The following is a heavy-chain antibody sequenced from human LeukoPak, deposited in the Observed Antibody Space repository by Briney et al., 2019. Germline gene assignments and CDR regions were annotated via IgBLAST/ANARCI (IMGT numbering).Heavy chain of an antibody. CDR3: ARNARGEGGNFDY. D-gene: IGHD3-16*01. CDR1: GYRFTSYW. CDR2: IYPGDSDT. V-gene: IGHV5-51*01. Sequence: GESLKISCQGSGYRFTSYWIGWLRQMPGKGLEWMGLIYPGDSDTRYNPSFQGQVTFSADKSISTAYLQWSSLKASDTAMYYCARNARGEGGNFDYWGQGTLVTVSS. J-gene: IGHJ4*02.